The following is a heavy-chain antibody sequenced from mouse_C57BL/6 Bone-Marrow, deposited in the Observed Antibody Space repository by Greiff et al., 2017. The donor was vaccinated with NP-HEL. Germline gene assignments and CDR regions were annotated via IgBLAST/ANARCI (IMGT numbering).Heavy chain of an antibody. Sequence: PGQGLEWIGEIDPSDSYTNYNQKFKGKSTLTVDKSSSTAYLQLSSLTSEDSAVYYCASGDYYGRPFAYWGQGTLVTVSA. D-gene: IGHD1-1*01. V-gene: IGHV1-69*01. J-gene: IGHJ3*01. CDR3: ASGDYYGRPFAY. CDR2: IDPSDSYT.